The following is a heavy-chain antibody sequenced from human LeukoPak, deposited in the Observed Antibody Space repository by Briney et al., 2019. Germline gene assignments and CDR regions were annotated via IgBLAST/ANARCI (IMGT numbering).Heavy chain of an antibody. CDR2: IYYSGST. J-gene: IGHJ4*02. Sequence: PSETLSLTCTVSGGSISSSSYYWGWIRQPPGKGLEWIGSIYYSGSTYYNPSLKSRVTISVDTSKNQFSLKLSSVTAADTAVYYCARGPYYYDSSGQPFDYWGQGTLVTVSS. D-gene: IGHD3-22*01. CDR3: ARGPYYYDSSGQPFDY. CDR1: GGSISSSSYY. V-gene: IGHV4-39*07.